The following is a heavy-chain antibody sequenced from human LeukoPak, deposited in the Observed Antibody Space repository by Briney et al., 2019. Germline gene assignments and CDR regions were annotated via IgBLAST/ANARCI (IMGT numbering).Heavy chain of an antibody. V-gene: IGHV3-23*01. CDR2: INRGGGGT. D-gene: IGHD2-8*01. Sequence: GGSLRLSCAASGFTFTTFTMNWVRQAPGKGLEWVSAINRGGGGTYYADSVKGRFTISRDNAKSSLYLQMNSLRAEDTALYYCARLKLMVAPDYWGQGTLVTVSS. CDR1: GFTFTTFT. CDR3: ARLKLMVAPDY. J-gene: IGHJ4*02.